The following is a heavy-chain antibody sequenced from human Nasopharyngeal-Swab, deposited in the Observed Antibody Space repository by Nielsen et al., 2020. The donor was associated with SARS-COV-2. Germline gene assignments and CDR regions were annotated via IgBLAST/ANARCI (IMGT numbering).Heavy chain of an antibody. D-gene: IGHD3-3*01. Sequence: GESLKISCAASGFTFSSYAMSWVRQAPGKGLEWVSAISGSGGSTYYADSVKGRFTISRDNSKNTLYLQMNSLRAEDTAVYYCAKILAVGWFLGGYFGYWGQGTLVTVSS. CDR1: GFTFSSYA. CDR2: ISGSGGST. CDR3: AKILAVGWFLGGYFGY. J-gene: IGHJ4*02. V-gene: IGHV3-23*01.